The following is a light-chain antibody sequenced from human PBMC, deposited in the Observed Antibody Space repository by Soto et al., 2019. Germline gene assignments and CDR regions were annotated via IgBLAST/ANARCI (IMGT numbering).Light chain of an antibody. CDR3: LQDYTYPWT. CDR1: QYIGND. Sequence: IQMTQSPSSLSASVRDRVTITCRASQYIGNDLGWYQQKPVKAPNLLIYAASSLRSGVPSRFSGSGSGTHFTLTINSLQAEDSATYFCLQDYTYPWTFGQGTKVDIK. V-gene: IGKV1-6*02. J-gene: IGKJ1*01. CDR2: AAS.